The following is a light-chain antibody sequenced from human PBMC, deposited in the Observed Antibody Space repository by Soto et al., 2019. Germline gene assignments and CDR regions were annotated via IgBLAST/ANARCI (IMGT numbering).Light chain of an antibody. CDR1: QSITNY. J-gene: IGKJ3*01. Sequence: DIQMTQSPSSLSASVGDRVTITCRASQSITNYLNWYQHKPGKAPKLLVYAASSLQSGVPSRFSGSGSGTDFTLTISSLQTEDFATYFCQQSHNMPFTFGPGTKVDIK. CDR2: AAS. CDR3: QQSHNMPFT. V-gene: IGKV1-39*01.